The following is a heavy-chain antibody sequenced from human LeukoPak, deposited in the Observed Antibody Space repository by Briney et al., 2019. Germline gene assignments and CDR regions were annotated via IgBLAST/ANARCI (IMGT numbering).Heavy chain of an antibody. CDR2: IYYSGST. CDR1: GGSISSSSYY. CDR3: ARAETLAAIYFDF. V-gene: IGHV4-39*07. Sequence: SETLSLTCTVSGGSISSSSYYWGWIRQPPGKGLEWIGSIYYSGSTYYNPSLKSRVTISVDTSKNQFSLKLTSVTAADTAMYYCARAETLAAIYFDFWGQGRLVTVSS. D-gene: IGHD6-25*01. J-gene: IGHJ4*02.